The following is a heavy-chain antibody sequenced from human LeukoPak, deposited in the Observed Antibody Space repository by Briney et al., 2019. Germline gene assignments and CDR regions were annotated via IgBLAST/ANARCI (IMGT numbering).Heavy chain of an antibody. CDR2: ISNSGNTI. D-gene: IGHD6-19*01. J-gene: IGHJ4*02. CDR1: GFTFSSYK. V-gene: IGHV3-48*01. Sequence: GGSLRLSCAASGFTFSSYKMNWVRQAPGKGLEWVSYISNSGNTIYYADSVKGRFTISRDNAKNSLYLHMNSLSTEDTAVYFCARTSSGWLLDYWGQGTLVTVSS. CDR3: ARTSSGWLLDY.